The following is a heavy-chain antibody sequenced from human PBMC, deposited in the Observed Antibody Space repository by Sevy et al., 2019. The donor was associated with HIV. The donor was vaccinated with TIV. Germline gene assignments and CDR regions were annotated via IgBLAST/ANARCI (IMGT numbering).Heavy chain of an antibody. CDR3: ASGVYYYDSSGYPPDWYFDL. D-gene: IGHD3-22*01. CDR2: IYYSGST. V-gene: IGHV4-31*03. J-gene: IGHJ2*01. CDR1: GGSISSGGYY. Sequence: SETLSLTCTVSGGSISSGGYYWSWIRQHPGKSLEWIGYIYYSGSTYYNPSLKSRVTISVDTSKNQFSLKLSSVTAADTAVYYCASGVYYYDSSGYPPDWYFDLWGRRTLVTVSS.